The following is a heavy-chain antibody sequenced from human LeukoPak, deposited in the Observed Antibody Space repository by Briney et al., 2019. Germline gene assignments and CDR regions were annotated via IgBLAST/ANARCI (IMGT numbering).Heavy chain of an antibody. CDR2: IYYSGST. CDR1: GGSISSYY. D-gene: IGHD5-24*01. Sequence: PSETLSLTCTVSGGSISSYYWSWIRQPPGKGLEWIGYIYYSGSTNYNPSLRSRVTISVDTSKNQFSLKLSSVTAADTAVYYCARQVGYNHDYWGQGTLVTVSS. V-gene: IGHV4-59*08. CDR3: ARQVGYNHDY. J-gene: IGHJ4*02.